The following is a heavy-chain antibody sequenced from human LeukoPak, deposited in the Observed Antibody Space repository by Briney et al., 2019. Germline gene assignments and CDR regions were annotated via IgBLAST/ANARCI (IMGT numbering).Heavy chain of an antibody. CDR3: ARPYSSGWYAFDY. J-gene: IGHJ4*02. Sequence: PSETLSLTCAVYGGSFSGYYWSWIRQPPGKGLEWIGEINHSGSTNYNPSLKSRVTISVDTSKNQFSLKLSSVTAADTAVYYCARPYSSGWYAFDYWGQGTLVTVSS. CDR1: GGSFSGYY. CDR2: INHSGST. V-gene: IGHV4-34*01. D-gene: IGHD6-19*01.